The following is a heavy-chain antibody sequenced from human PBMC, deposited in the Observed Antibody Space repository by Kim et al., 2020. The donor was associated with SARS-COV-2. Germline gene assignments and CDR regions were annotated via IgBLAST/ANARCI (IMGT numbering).Heavy chain of an antibody. V-gene: IGHV3-23*01. J-gene: IGHJ6*02. D-gene: IGHD4-4*01. CDR3: AKGAAYSNYGMDV. Sequence: YADSVKCRFTIYKDNSKNTLYLQMNSLSAEDTAVYYCAKGAAYSNYGMDVWGQGTTVTVSS.